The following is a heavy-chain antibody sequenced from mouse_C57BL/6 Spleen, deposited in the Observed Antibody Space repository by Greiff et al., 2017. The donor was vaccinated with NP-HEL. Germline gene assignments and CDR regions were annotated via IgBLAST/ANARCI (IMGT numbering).Heavy chain of an antibody. CDR3: TTGFLTTDDRFAN. Sequence: EVQLQQSGAELVRPGASVKLSCTASGFNIKDDYMHWVKQRPEQGLEWIGWIDPENGDTEYASKFQGKATITADTSSNTAYLQLSRLTSEGTAVYYCTTGFLTTDDRFANWGQGTLVTVTA. CDR1: GFNIKDDY. V-gene: IGHV14-4*01. CDR2: IDPENGDT. J-gene: IGHJ3*01. D-gene: IGHD1-2*01.